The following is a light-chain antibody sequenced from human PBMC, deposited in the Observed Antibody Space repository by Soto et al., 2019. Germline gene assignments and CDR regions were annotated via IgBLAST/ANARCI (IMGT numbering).Light chain of an antibody. J-gene: IGLJ3*02. Sequence: QSALTQPPSASGSPGQSVTISCTGTSSDVGGYNAVSWYQQHPGKAPKLMIYDVTQRPSGVPDRFSGSKSGNTAALTVSGFQGEDEADYYCSSYAGSDNVLFGGGTKVTVL. CDR2: DVT. V-gene: IGLV2-8*01. CDR1: SSDVGGYNA. CDR3: SSYAGSDNVL.